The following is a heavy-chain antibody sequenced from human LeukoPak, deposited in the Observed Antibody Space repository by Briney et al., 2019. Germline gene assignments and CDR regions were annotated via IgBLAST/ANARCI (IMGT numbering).Heavy chain of an antibody. CDR3: ARSLGAERYDSSGYHDGGVFDI. CDR1: GFTFKSYS. J-gene: IGHJ3*02. CDR2: ITSSSDTI. V-gene: IGHV3-48*01. Sequence: PGGSLRLSCAASGFTFKSYSMNWVRQAPGKGLEWISYITSSSDTIYYAGSVRGRFTISRDNAKSSLYLQMNSPRAEDTAVYFCARSLGAERYDSSGYHDGGVFDIWGQGTMVTVSS. D-gene: IGHD3-22*01.